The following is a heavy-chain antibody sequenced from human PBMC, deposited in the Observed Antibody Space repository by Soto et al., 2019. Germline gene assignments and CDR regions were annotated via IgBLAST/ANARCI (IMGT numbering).Heavy chain of an antibody. D-gene: IGHD2-21*02. V-gene: IGHV4-59*01. J-gene: IGHJ4*02. Sequence: SETLSLTCTVSGGSISSYYWSWIRQPPGKGLEWIGYIYYSGSTNYNPSLKSRVTISVDTSKNQLSLKLSSVTAADTAIYYCARVIRDCGGDCYIFDYWGQGTLVTVSS. CDR3: ARVIRDCGGDCYIFDY. CDR1: GGSISSYY. CDR2: IYYSGST.